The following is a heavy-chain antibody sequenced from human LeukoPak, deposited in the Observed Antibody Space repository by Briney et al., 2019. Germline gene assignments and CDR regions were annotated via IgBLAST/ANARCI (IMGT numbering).Heavy chain of an antibody. CDR1: GFTFSNYA. V-gene: IGHV3-23*01. D-gene: IGHD3-10*01. CDR2: ISGSGGST. CDR3: AKISGFLYGHPDY. Sequence: GGSLRLSCAASGFTFSNYAMSWVRQAPGKGLEWVSTISGSGGSTYYADSVKGRFTISRDNSKNTLYLQMNGLRADDTAIHYCAKISGFLYGHPDYWGQGTLVTVSS. J-gene: IGHJ4*02.